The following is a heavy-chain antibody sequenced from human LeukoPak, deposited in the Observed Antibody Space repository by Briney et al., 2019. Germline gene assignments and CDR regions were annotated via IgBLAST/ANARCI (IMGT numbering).Heavy chain of an antibody. Sequence: KPSETLSLTCTVSGGSISTYYWSWIRQPPGKGLEWIGYIHYSGTTNFNPSLKNRVTISLDTCKNQFSLNLGSVTAADTAVYFCARMGGYSGYATHWGQGTLVTVSS. CDR1: GGSISTYY. CDR2: IHYSGTT. V-gene: IGHV4-59*08. J-gene: IGHJ4*02. CDR3: ARMGGYSGYATH. D-gene: IGHD5-12*01.